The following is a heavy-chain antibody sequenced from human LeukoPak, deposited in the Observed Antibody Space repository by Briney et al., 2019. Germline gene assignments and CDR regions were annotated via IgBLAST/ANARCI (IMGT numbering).Heavy chain of an antibody. CDR3: ARDAGIVAGHYWFDP. J-gene: IGHJ5*02. D-gene: IGHD1-26*01. V-gene: IGHV1-46*01. CDR2: INPSGGST. Sequence: VASVKVSCKASGYTFTSYYMHWVRQAPGQGLEWMGIINPSGGSTSYAQKFQGRVTMTRDMSTSTVYMELSSLRSEDTAVYYCARDAGIVAGHYWFDPWGQGTLVTVSS. CDR1: GYTFTSYY.